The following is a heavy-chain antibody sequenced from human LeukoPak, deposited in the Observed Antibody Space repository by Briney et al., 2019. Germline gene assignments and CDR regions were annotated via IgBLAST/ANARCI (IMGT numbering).Heavy chain of an antibody. J-gene: IGHJ5*02. CDR3: ARDAPTSEKVAALYGWFDP. D-gene: IGHD6-6*01. V-gene: IGHV3-53*01. CDR1: GFTVSSNS. CDR2: IYSDNT. Sequence: PGGSLRLSCTVSGFTVSSNSMSWVRQAPGKGLEWVSFIYSDNTHYSDSVKGRFTISRDNSKNTLYLQMNGLRVEDTAVHYCARDAPTSEKVAALYGWFDPWGQGTLVTVSS.